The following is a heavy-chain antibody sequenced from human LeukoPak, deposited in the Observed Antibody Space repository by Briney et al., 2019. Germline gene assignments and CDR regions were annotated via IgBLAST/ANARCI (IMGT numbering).Heavy chain of an antibody. Sequence: SETLSLTCTVSGGSISSYYWSWIRQPPGKGLEWIGYIYYSGSTNYNPSLKSRVTISVDTSTNQFSLKLSSVTAADTAVYYCARGLIMAVAGRGEFHYWGQGTLVTVSS. CDR3: ARGLIMAVAGRGEFHY. V-gene: IGHV4-59*01. CDR2: IYYSGST. D-gene: IGHD6-13*01. J-gene: IGHJ4*02. CDR1: GGSISSYY.